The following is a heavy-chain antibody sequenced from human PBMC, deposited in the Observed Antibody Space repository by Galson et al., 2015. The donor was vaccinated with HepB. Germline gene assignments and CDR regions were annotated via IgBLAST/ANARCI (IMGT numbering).Heavy chain of an antibody. CDR2: INPSGGST. CDR3: AGEAGGNAFDI. CDR1: GYTFTSYY. J-gene: IGHJ3*02. D-gene: IGHD1-26*01. V-gene: IGHV1-46*01. Sequence: SVKVSCKASGYTFTSYYMHWVRQAPGQGLEWMGIINPSGGSTSYAQKFQGRVTMTRDTSTSTVYMELSSLRSEDTAVYYCAGEAGGNAFDIWGQGTMVTVSS.